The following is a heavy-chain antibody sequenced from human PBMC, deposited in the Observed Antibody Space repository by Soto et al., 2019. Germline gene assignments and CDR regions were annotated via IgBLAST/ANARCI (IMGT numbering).Heavy chain of an antibody. Sequence: SVKVSCKASGGTFSSDAISWVRQAPGQGLEWMGGIIPIFGTANYAQKFQGRVTITADESTSTAYMELSSLRSEDTAVYYCARDRGFSLDSSTQYFDYWGQGTLVTVSS. D-gene: IGHD2-2*01. CDR3: ARDRGFSLDSSTQYFDY. V-gene: IGHV1-69*13. J-gene: IGHJ4*02. CDR2: IIPIFGTA. CDR1: GGTFSSDA.